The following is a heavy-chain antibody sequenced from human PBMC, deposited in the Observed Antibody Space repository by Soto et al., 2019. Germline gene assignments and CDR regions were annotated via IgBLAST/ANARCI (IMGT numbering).Heavy chain of an antibody. V-gene: IGHV3-66*01. CDR1: GFTVSSNY. J-gene: IGHJ5*02. CDR2: IYSGGST. CDR3: ATSSGYSSSWYDGSTNWFDP. Sequence: GSLRLSCAASGFTVSSNYMSWVRQAPGKGLEWVSVIYSGGSTYYADSVKGRFTISRDNSKNTLYLQMNSLRAEDTAVYYCATSSGYSSSWYDGSTNWFDPWGQGTLVTVSS. D-gene: IGHD6-13*01.